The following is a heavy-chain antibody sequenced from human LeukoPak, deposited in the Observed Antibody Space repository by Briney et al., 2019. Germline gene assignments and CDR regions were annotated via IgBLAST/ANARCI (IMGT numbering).Heavy chain of an antibody. V-gene: IGHV5-51*01. D-gene: IGHD3-10*01. CDR1: GDSFTSFW. J-gene: IGHJ4*02. CDR2: IYPGDSET. Sequence: GESLKISCKGSGDSFTSFWIGWVRQMPGKGLEWMGIIYPGDSETRYSPSFQGQVTISADKSFSTAYLQWSSLKASDTAMYYCARHYGANYLDYWGQGSPVTVSS. CDR3: ARHYGANYLDY.